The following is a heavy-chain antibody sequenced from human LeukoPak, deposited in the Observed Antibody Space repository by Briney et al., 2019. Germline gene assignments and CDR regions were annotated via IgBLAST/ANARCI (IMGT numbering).Heavy chain of an antibody. D-gene: IGHD3-22*01. V-gene: IGHV3-53*01. CDR3: ARAGYYDSSGFYAPDAFDN. J-gene: IGHJ3*02. Sequence: PGGSLRLSCAASGFTVSSDYMTWVRQAPGKGLEWVSFVYSGGSTYYEDSVKGRFTISRDSSKNTLFLQMNSLRVGDTAVYYCARAGYYDSSGFYAPDAFDNWGQGTVVTVSS. CDR1: GFTVSSDY. CDR2: VYSGGST.